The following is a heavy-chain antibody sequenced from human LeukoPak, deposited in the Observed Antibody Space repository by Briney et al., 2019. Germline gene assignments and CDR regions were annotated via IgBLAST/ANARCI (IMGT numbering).Heavy chain of an antibody. V-gene: IGHV4-59*01. CDR2: IYYSGST. J-gene: IGHJ4*02. Sequence: QPSETLSLTCTVSGGSISSYYWNWIRQPPGKGLEWIGYIYYSGSTNYNPSLKSRVTISVDTSKNQFSLKLSSVTAADTAVYYCAGEYYDFWSGYDLLDYWGQGTLVTVSS. CDR3: AGEYYDFWSGYDLLDY. D-gene: IGHD3-3*01. CDR1: GGSISSYY.